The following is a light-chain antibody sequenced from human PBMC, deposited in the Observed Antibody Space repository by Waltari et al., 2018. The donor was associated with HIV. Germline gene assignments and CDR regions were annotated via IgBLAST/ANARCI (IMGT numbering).Light chain of an antibody. CDR1: QPVSSSH. Sequence: DTALTQSPGTLSLSPGEGAILSCRTSQPVSSSHLAWSQQKPGQAPRLLVYGASTRAAGIPDRFSGSGSGADFTLSISRLEPEDFAVYYCHQYGSLPETFGQGTKV. V-gene: IGKV3-20*01. CDR3: HQYGSLPET. CDR2: GAS. J-gene: IGKJ1*01.